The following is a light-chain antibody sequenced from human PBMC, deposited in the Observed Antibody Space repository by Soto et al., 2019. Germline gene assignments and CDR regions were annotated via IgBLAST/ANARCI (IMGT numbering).Light chain of an antibody. V-gene: IGKV1-5*01. CDR2: DAS. CDR3: QQADSFPQT. Sequence: DIQMTQSPSTQSASVGDRVTITCRASQSIDRWLAWYQQRPGKAPELLIYDASILESGVPSRFSGSGSGTDFTLTISSLQPEDFATYYCQQADSFPQTFGQGTKVDIK. CDR1: QSIDRW. J-gene: IGKJ1*01.